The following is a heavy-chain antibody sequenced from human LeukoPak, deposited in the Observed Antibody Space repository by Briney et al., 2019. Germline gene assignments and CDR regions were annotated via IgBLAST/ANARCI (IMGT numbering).Heavy chain of an antibody. CDR3: ARGSHSTPGGYFDY. V-gene: IGHV3-48*01. CDR1: GFTFSSYS. J-gene: IGHJ4*02. CDR2: ISSSGSMI. D-gene: IGHD4-23*01. Sequence: GGSLRLSCAASGFTFSSYSMNWVRQAPGKGLEWVSYISSSGSMIFHADSVKGRFTISRDNAKNSLFLQMSSLRVEDTAVYYCARGSHSTPGGYFDYWGQGNLVTVSS.